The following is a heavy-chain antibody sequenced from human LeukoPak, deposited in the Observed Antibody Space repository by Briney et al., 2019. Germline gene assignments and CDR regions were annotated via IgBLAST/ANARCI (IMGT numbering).Heavy chain of an antibody. V-gene: IGHV4-31*03. Sequence: SETLSLTCTVSGVTITSGGHYWSWIRQHPGKGLGWIGYIYYSGSTYYTPSLKSRLTISLATSKNHFSLKLSSVTAADTAVYYCASSHPRSSTNEYYTPFDYWGRGTLVTVSS. J-gene: IGHJ4*02. D-gene: IGHD2-8*01. CDR1: GVTITSGGHY. CDR3: ASSHPRSSTNEYYTPFDY. CDR2: IYYSGST.